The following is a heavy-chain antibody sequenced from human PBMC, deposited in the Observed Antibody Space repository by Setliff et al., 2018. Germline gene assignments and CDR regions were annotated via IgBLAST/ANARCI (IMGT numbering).Heavy chain of an antibody. V-gene: IGHV1-69*13. CDR1: GGTFSDNA. Sequence: SVKVSCKTSGGTFSDNAMSWVRQAPGQGPEWMGGIIATVGGVSYAQKFQGRVTITADESTTTVYMELSSLTSEDTAMYYCARDPRDVYRRGGDCWGPGTLVTSPQ. CDR2: IIATVGGV. CDR3: ARDPRDVYRRGGDC. J-gene: IGHJ4*02. D-gene: IGHD4-4*01.